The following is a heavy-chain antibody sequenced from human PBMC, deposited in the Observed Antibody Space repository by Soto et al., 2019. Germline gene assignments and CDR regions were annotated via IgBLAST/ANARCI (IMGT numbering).Heavy chain of an antibody. D-gene: IGHD6-13*01. Sequence: EVQLVESGGGLVKPGGSLRLSCAASGFTFSSYSMNWVRQAPGKGLEWVSSISSSSSYIYYADSVKGRFTISRDNAKTSLYLQMNSLRAEDTAVYYCARDPGIAGYFQHWGQGTLVTVSS. V-gene: IGHV3-21*01. CDR3: ARDPGIAGYFQH. CDR2: ISSSSSYI. J-gene: IGHJ1*01. CDR1: GFTFSSYS.